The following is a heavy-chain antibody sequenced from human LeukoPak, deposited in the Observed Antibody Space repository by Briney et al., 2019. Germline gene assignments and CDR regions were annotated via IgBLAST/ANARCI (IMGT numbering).Heavy chain of an antibody. CDR2: IIPIFGTA. V-gene: IGHV1-69*13. CDR1: GGTFSSYA. CDR3: AREKDIVVVPAATGHFDY. D-gene: IGHD2-2*01. J-gene: IGHJ4*02. Sequence: SVKVSCKASGGTFSSYAISWVRQAPGQGLEWMGGIIPIFGTANYAQKFQGRVTITADESTSTAYMELSSLRSEDTAMYYCAREKDIVVVPAATGHFDYWGQGTLVTVSS.